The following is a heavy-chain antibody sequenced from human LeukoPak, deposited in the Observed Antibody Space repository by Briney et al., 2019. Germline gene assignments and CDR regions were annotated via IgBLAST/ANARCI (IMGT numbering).Heavy chain of an antibody. CDR2: LKLHERES. CDR1: GFTLSSFW. CDR3: ASLPGGKTAALEFDL. D-gene: IGHD6-13*01. V-gene: IGHV3-7*01. J-gene: IGHJ2*01. Sequence: GGSLRLSCAASGFTLSSFWMSWVRQTPGKGLEGVANLKLHERESYYVDSVKRPFTISRDNPRNSLYLQMNSLRAEDTAVYYCASLPGGKTAALEFDLRGRGTLVTVSS.